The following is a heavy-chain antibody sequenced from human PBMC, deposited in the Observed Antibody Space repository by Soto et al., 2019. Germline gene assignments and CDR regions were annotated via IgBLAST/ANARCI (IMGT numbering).Heavy chain of an antibody. J-gene: IGHJ5*02. Sequence: ASVKLSCKVSGYTLTELSMHWVRQAPGKGLEWMGGFDPEDGETIYAQKFQGRVTMTEDTSTDTAYMELSSLRSEDTAVYYCGSLKYDSSGYRGGPNWFDPWGQGTLVTVSS. CDR1: GYTLTELS. CDR3: GSLKYDSSGYRGGPNWFDP. V-gene: IGHV1-24*01. CDR2: FDPEDGET. D-gene: IGHD3-22*01.